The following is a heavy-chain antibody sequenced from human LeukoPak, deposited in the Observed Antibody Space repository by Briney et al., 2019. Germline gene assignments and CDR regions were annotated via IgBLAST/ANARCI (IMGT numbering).Heavy chain of an antibody. CDR3: ARKVGYSSSWYGNYFDY. D-gene: IGHD6-13*01. CDR2: ISSSGSNI. CDR1: GFTFSSYE. Sequence: GGSLRLSCAASGFTFSSYEMNWVRQAPGKGLEWVSYISSSGSNIYYADSVKGRFTISRDNAKNSLYLQMNSLRAEDTAVYYCARKVGYSSSWYGNYFDYWGQGTLVTVSS. V-gene: IGHV3-48*03. J-gene: IGHJ4*02.